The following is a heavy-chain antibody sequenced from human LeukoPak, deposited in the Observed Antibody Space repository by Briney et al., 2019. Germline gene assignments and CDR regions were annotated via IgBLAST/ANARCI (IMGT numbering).Heavy chain of an antibody. CDR1: GFTFSTYA. CDR2: ISAGGDRT. CDR3: ARSTVGTSCCTAVDY. V-gene: IGHV3-23*01. Sequence: GGSLRLSCAASGFTFSTYAMTWVRQAPGKGLEWVSGISAGGDRTYYADSVKGRFTISRDNSKNTLYLQMNSLRAEDTAEYYCARSTVGTSCCTAVDYWGREPWSPSPQ. D-gene: IGHD1-26*01. J-gene: IGHJ4*02.